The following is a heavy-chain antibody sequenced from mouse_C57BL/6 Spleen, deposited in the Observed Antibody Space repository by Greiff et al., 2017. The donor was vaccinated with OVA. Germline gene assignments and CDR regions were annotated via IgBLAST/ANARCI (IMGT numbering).Heavy chain of an antibody. CDR1: GYAFSSSW. D-gene: IGHD1-1*01. Sequence: QVQLQQSGPELVKPGASVKISCKASGYAFSSSWMNWVKQRPGKGLEWIGRIYPGDGDTNYNGKFKGKATLTADKSSSTAYMQLSSLTSEDSAVYFCARVDWNTTVVALYAMDYWGQGTSVTVSS. J-gene: IGHJ4*01. CDR3: ARVDWNTTVVALYAMDY. CDR2: IYPGDGDT. V-gene: IGHV1-82*01.